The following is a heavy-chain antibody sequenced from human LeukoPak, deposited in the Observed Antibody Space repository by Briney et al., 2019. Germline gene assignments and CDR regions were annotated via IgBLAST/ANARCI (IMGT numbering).Heavy chain of an antibody. J-gene: IGHJ6*03. V-gene: IGHV4-39*01. Sequence: PSETLSLTCTVSGGSLCSSSYYWGWIRQPPGRGLGWGGSIYYSGSTYSNPSLKSRVTISVHTSKNQFSLKLSSVTAADTAVYHCARCRCSGYSYGWYYYYYHLDVWGKGTTLSVSS. D-gene: IGHD5-18*01. CDR3: ARCRCSGYSYGWYYYYYHLDV. CDR2: IYYSGST. CDR1: GGSLCSSSYY.